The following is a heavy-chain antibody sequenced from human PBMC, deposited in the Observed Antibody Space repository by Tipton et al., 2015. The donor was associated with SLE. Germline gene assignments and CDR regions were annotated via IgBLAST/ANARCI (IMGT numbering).Heavy chain of an antibody. J-gene: IGHJ4*02. CDR2: IYSSGST. V-gene: IGHV4-31*03. CDR1: GGSISSDGHY. CDR3: ARAAYCSSTICYCDY. Sequence: TLSLTCTVSGGSISSDGHYWSWIRQHPGKGLESIGYIYSSGSTYYNPSLGSRVIISVDTSKNHFSVQLRFVTAADTAVYYCARAAYCSSTICYCDYWGQGSLVTVSA. D-gene: IGHD2-2*01.